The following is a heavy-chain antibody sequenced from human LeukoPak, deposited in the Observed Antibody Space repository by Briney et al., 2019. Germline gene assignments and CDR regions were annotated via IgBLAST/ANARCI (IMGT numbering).Heavy chain of an antibody. D-gene: IGHD6-13*01. Sequence: GGSLRLSCTDSEFTLSSYWVHWVRQAPGKGLEWVAVISYDGSNKYYADSVKGRFTISRDNSKNTLYLQMNSLRAEDTAVYYCAKDSLKAAAAGSFDYWGQGTLVTVSS. CDR2: ISYDGSNK. CDR1: EFTLSSYW. CDR3: AKDSLKAAAAGSFDY. J-gene: IGHJ4*02. V-gene: IGHV3-30*18.